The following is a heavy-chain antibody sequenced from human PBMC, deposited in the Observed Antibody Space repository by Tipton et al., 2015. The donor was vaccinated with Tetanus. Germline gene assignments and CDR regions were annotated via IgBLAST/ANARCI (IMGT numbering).Heavy chain of an antibody. J-gene: IGHJ4*02. V-gene: IGHV3-33*01. CDR3: AREADCSGGSCFSGDFDS. CDR1: GFIFSSYG. D-gene: IGHD2-15*01. CDR2: SWYDGTDK. Sequence: SLRLSCAASGFIFSSYGIHWVRQAPGKGLEWVAGSWYDGTDKYYADSEKGRFTISRDNSKNTLYLQMNSLRAEDTAEYYCAREADCSGGSCFSGDFDSWGQGPQVTVSS.